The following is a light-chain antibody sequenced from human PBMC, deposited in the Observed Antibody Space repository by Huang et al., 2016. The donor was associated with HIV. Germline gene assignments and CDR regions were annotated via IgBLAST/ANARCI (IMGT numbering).Light chain of an antibody. V-gene: IGKV4-1*01. J-gene: IGKJ1*01. Sequence: DIIMTQSSASLAVSLGERHTPNCRSSQSVYSSSTSKDYMAWFQQKPGQPPRLLFFWASTREAGVPDRFSGSGSGTHFTLTIANLEAEDAAIYYCQQYYSSPQTFGQGTSVEVK. CDR2: WAS. CDR1: QSVYSSSTSKDY. CDR3: QQYYSSPQT.